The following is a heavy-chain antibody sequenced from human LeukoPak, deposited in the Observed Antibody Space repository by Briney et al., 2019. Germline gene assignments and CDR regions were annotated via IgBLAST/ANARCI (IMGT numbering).Heavy chain of an antibody. CDR3: ARVSRDGYCSSTSCYGPGDY. CDR2: MNPNSGNT. J-gene: IGHJ4*02. V-gene: IGHV1-8*02. CDR1: GYTFTSYD. Sequence: ASVKVSCKASGYTFTSYDINWVRQATGQGLEWMGWMNPNSGNTGYAQKFQGRVTVTRDTSISTAYMELSRLRSDDTAVYYCARVSRDGYCSSTSCYGPGDYWGQGTLVTVSS. D-gene: IGHD2-2*01.